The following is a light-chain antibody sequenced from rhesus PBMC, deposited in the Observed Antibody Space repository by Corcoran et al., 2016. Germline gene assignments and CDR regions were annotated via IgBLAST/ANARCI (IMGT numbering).Light chain of an antibody. CDR1: QGISKY. CDR3: QQHTTYPPA. J-gene: IGKJ1*01. V-gene: IGKV1-25*01. CDR2: DAS. Sequence: DIQMTQSPSSLSASVGDTVTITCQASQGISKYLAWYQQKPGKAPKFLIYDASTLHSGVPSRFSGSGAGTEFSLTLSSLPPEYFATYYCQQHTTYPPAFGRGTKVEI.